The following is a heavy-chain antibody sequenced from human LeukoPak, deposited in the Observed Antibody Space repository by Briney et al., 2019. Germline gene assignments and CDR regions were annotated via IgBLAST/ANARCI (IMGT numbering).Heavy chain of an antibody. V-gene: IGHV3-23*01. J-gene: IGHJ4*02. D-gene: IGHD3-22*01. CDR3: ARGLAYYYDSSAYFLDY. CDR1: GFTFSSYG. CDR2: ISGSGGST. Sequence: GGSLRLSCAASGFTFSSYGMSWVRQAPGKGLEWVSAISGSGGSTYYADSVKGRFTISRDNSKNTLYLQMNSLRADDTAVYYCARGLAYYYDSSAYFLDYWGQGTLVTVSS.